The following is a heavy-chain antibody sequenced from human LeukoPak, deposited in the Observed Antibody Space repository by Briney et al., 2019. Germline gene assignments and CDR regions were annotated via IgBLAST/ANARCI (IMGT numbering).Heavy chain of an antibody. Sequence: GGSLRLSCTASGFTFGDYAMSWFRQAPGKGLEWVGFIRSKAYGGTTEYAASVKGRFTISRDDSKSIAYLQMNSLKTEDTAVYYCTRGGYYDSSGYPYFDYWGQGTLVTVSS. CDR2: IRSKAYGGTT. CDR1: GFTFGDYA. V-gene: IGHV3-49*03. D-gene: IGHD3-22*01. J-gene: IGHJ4*02. CDR3: TRGGYYDSSGYPYFDY.